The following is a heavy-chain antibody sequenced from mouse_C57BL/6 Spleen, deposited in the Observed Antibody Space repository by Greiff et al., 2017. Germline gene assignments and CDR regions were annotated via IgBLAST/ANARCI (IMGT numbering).Heavy chain of an antibody. CDR3: ARDYGSSGEFAD. Sequence: QVQLQQPGAELVKPGASVKLSCKASGYTFTSYWMHWVKQRPGQGLEWIGMIHPNSGSTNYNEKFKSKATLTVDKSSSTAYMQLSSLTSEDSAVYYCARDYGSSGEFADWGQGTLVTVSA. D-gene: IGHD1-1*01. V-gene: IGHV1-64*01. CDR1: GYTFTSYW. J-gene: IGHJ3*01. CDR2: IHPNSGST.